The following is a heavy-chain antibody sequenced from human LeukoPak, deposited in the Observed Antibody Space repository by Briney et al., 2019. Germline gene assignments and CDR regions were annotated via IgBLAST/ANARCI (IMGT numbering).Heavy chain of an antibody. CDR1: GFTFSTYA. J-gene: IGHJ4*02. CDR3: ANASFDWLPRDY. D-gene: IGHD3-9*01. CDR2: ISGSDGST. Sequence: TGGSLRLSCAASGFTFSTYAMSWVRQAPGRGLEWVSAISGSDGSTFYADSVKGRFTISRDNSKATLYLQMNSLRAEDTAVYYCANASFDWLPRDYWGQGTLVTVSS. V-gene: IGHV3-23*01.